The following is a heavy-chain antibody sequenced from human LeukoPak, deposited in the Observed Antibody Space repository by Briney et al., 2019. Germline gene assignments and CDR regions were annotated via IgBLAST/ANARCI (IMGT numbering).Heavy chain of an antibody. CDR1: GFTVSSNY. Sequence: GGSLRLSCAASGFTVSSNYMSWVRQAPGKGLEWVSVIYGGGSTYYADSVKGRFTISRDNSKNKLYLQMNSLRAEDTAVYYCARQVSGNYYGGYWGQGTLVTVSS. V-gene: IGHV3-66*04. J-gene: IGHJ1*01. D-gene: IGHD1-26*01. CDR3: ARQVSGNYYGGY. CDR2: IYGGGST.